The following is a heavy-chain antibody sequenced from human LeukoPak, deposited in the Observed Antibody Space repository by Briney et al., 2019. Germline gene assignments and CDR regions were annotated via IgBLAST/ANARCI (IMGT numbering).Heavy chain of an antibody. CDR1: GFTFSSYW. CDR3: ARIRGSYYLDY. J-gene: IGHJ4*02. CDR2: INHNGNVN. V-gene: IGHV3-7*01. Sequence: PGGSLRLSCAASGFTFSSYWMNWARQAPGKGLEWVASINHNGNVNYYVDSVKGRFTISRDNAKNSLYLQMSSLRAEDTAVYFCARIRGSYYLDYWGQGTLVTVSS. D-gene: IGHD6-13*01.